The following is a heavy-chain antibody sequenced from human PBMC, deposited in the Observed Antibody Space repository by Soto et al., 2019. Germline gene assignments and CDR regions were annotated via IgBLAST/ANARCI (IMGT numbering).Heavy chain of an antibody. CDR3: VRTSLVVAAATREDY. CDR1: GFTFSSYW. CDR2: INSDGRST. V-gene: IGHV3-74*01. J-gene: IGHJ4*02. D-gene: IGHD2-15*01. Sequence: EVQLVESGGGVVQPGGSLRLSCAASGFTFSSYWMHWVRQAPGKGLVWVSRINSDGRSTSYADSVKGRFTISRDKAKNTLYLQMNSLRSEETAVYYCVRTSLVVAAATREDYWGQGTLVTVSS.